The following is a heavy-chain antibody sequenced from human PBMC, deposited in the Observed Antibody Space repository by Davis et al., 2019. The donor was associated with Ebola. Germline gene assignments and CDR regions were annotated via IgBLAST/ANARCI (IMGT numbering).Heavy chain of an antibody. CDR1: GFTVSGYA. Sequence: GESLKISCAASGFTVSGYAMHWVRQAPGKGLEWVSYIGTRGDPTVYADSVKGRFTVSRDDANNSLSLLMNSLRDEDTAIYYCVRDYLFALDIWGQGTMVTVSS. CDR3: VRDYLFALDI. J-gene: IGHJ3*02. CDR2: IGTRGDPT. V-gene: IGHV3-48*02.